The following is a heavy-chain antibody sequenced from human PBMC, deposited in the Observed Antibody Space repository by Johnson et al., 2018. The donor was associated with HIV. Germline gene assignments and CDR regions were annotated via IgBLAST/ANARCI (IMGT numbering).Heavy chain of an antibody. CDR3: ARDRGSSWQHDAFDI. D-gene: IGHD6-13*01. CDR1: GFTFSSYA. V-gene: IGHV3-23*04. Sequence: VQLVESGGGLVQPGWSLRLSCAASGFTFSSYAMSWVRQAPGKGLEWVSAISGSGGSTYYADSGKGRFTISRDNSKNTLYLQMNSLRAEDTAVYYCARDRGSSWQHDAFDICGQGTMVTVSS. CDR2: ISGSGGST. J-gene: IGHJ3*02.